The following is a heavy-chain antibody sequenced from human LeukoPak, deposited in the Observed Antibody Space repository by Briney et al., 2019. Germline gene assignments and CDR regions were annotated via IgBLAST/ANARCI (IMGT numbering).Heavy chain of an antibody. D-gene: IGHD3-3*01. CDR1: GGSFSGYY. CDR2: INHSGST. J-gene: IGHJ5*02. V-gene: IGHV4-34*01. Sequence: SETLSLTCAVYGGSFSGYYWSWIRQPPGKGLEWIGEINHSGSTNYNPSLKSRVTISVDKSKNQFSLKLSSVTAADTAVYYCARETSYDFWSGYYSGANWFDPWGQGTLVTVSS. CDR3: ARETSYDFWSGYYSGANWFDP.